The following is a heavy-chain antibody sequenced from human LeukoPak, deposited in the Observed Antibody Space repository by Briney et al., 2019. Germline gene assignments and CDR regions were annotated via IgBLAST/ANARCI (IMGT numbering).Heavy chain of an antibody. CDR3: ARALEGYSFYYFDY. CDR1: GFTFSSYG. CDR2: IRYDGSNK. D-gene: IGHD1-26*01. V-gene: IGHV3-30*02. Sequence: GGSLRLSCAASGFTFSSYGMHWVRQAPGKGLEWVAFIRYDGSNKYYADSVKGRFTISRDNSKNTLYLQMNSLRAEDTAVYYCARALEGYSFYYFDYWGQGTLVTVSS. J-gene: IGHJ4*02.